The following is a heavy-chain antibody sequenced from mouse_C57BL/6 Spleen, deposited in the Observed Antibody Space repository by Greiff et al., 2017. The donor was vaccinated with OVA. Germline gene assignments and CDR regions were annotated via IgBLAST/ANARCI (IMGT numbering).Heavy chain of an antibody. CDR2: ISSGSSTI. CDR1: GFTFSDYG. CDR3: APAYYSLYAMDY. V-gene: IGHV5-17*01. D-gene: IGHD2-12*01. Sequence: DVKLVESGGGLVKPGGSLKLSCAASGFTFSDYGMHWVRQAPEKGLEWVAYISSGSSTIYYADTVKGRFTISRDNAKNTLFLQMTSLRSEDTAMYYCAPAYYSLYAMDYWGQGTSVTVSS. J-gene: IGHJ4*01.